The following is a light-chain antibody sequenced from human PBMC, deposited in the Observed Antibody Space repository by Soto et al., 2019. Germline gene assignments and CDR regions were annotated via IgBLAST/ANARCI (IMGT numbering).Light chain of an antibody. CDR2: GAS. CDR3: QQYDTSPYT. J-gene: IGKJ2*01. V-gene: IGKV3-20*01. CDR1: HSIHSSF. Sequence: EVVLTQSPGTLSLSPGERASLSCRASHSIHSSFLAWYLQKPGQAPRLLIYGASSRATDIPDRFSGGGSGTDFTLTVSRLEPEDFAVYYCQQYDTSPYTFGQGTKLEI.